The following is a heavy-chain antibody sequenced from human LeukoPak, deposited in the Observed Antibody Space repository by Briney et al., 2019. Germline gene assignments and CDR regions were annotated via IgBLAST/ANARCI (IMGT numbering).Heavy chain of an antibody. Sequence: GGSLRLSCATSGFTLSSYWMTWIRQAPGKGLEWVSYISSSGSTIYYADSVKGRFTISRDNAKNSLYLQMNSLRAEDTAVYYCAKEFLVIWASVSTVSWGQGTLVTVSS. D-gene: IGHD3-9*01. CDR3: AKEFLVIWASVSTVS. V-gene: IGHV3-48*03. CDR2: ISSSGSTI. J-gene: IGHJ5*02. CDR1: GFTLSSYW.